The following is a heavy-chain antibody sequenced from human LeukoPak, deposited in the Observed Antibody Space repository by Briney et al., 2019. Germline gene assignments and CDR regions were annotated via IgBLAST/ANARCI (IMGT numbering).Heavy chain of an antibody. CDR1: GFTFSSYD. CDR2: IGTAGDT. D-gene: IGHD6-13*01. CDR3: ARGQLDTGAFDY. J-gene: IGHJ4*02. V-gene: IGHV3-13*01. Sequence: GGSLRLSCAASGFTFSSYDMHWVRQATGKGLEGVSAIGTAGDTYYPGSVKGRFTISRENAKNSLYLQMNSLRAEDTAVYYCARGQLDTGAFDYWGQGTLVTVSS.